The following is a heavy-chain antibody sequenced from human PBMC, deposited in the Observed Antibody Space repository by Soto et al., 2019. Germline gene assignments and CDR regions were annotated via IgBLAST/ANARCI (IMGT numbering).Heavy chain of an antibody. CDR1: GGSISSYY. CDR3: ARQADYRIAAASQGLDP. Sequence: SETLSLTCTVSGGSISSYYWSWIRQPPGKGLEWIGYIYYSGSTNYNPSLKSRVTISVDTSKNQFSLKLSSVTAADTAVYYCARQADYRIAAASQGLDPWGQGTLVTVSS. CDR2: IYYSGST. D-gene: IGHD6-13*01. V-gene: IGHV4-59*08. J-gene: IGHJ5*02.